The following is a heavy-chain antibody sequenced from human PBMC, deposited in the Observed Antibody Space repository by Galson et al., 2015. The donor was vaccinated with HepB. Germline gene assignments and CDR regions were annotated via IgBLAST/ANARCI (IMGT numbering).Heavy chain of an antibody. J-gene: IGHJ4*02. D-gene: IGHD5-18*01. CDR1: GFTFSSYA. V-gene: IGHV3-23*01. CDR2: ISGSGGST. Sequence: SLRLSCAASGFTFSSYAMSWVRQAPGKGLEWVSAISGSGGSTYYADSVKGRFTISRDNSKNTLYLQMNSLRAEDTAVYYCAKSVPHITAMVYYFDYWGQGTLVTVSS. CDR3: AKSVPHITAMVYYFDY.